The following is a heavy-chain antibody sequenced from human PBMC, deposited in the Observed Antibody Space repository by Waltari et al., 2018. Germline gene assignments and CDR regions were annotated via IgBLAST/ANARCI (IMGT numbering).Heavy chain of an antibody. V-gene: IGHV3-48*03. J-gene: IGHJ3*02. CDR3: GRYLNM. CDR2: ISDRSDRI. D-gene: IGHD2-8*01. Sequence: EVQVVESGGGLVQPGGSLRLSCVASGFSFSTSEMNWVRQSPGKGLEWVAHISDRSDRIYYGDSVKGRFTISRDNAGNSLYLQMNNLRAEDTAIYYWGRYLNMWGLGTMVTVSS. CDR1: GFSFSTSE.